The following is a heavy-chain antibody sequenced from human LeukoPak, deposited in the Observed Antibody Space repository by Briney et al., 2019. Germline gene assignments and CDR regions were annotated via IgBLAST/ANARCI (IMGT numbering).Heavy chain of an antibody. CDR3: ASLLRYGSGPYYFDY. D-gene: IGHD3-10*01. V-gene: IGHV4-39*01. CDR1: GGSISSSSYY. Sequence: SETLSLTCTVSGGSISSSSYYWGWIRQPPGKGLEWIGSIYYSGSTYYNPSLKSRVTISVDTSKNQFSLKLGSVTAADTAVYYCASLLRYGSGPYYFDYWGQGTLVTVSS. J-gene: IGHJ4*02. CDR2: IYYSGST.